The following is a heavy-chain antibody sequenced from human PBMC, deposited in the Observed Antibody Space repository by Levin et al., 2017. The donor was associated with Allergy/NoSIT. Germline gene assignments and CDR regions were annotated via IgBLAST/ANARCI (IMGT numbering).Heavy chain of an antibody. Sequence: PGGSLRLSCAASGFTFSSYSMNWVRQTPGKGLEFISYISTSSTTIYYADSVKGRFTISRDNAKNSLYLQMNSLRVEDTAVYYCARGDIDYWGQGTLVTVSS. CDR1: GFTFSSYS. CDR3: ARGDIDY. J-gene: IGHJ4*02. CDR2: ISTSSTTI. V-gene: IGHV3-48*01. D-gene: IGHD5-24*01.